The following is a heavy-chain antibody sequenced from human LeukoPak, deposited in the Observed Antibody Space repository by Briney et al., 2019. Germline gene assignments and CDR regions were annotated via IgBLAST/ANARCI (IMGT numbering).Heavy chain of an antibody. CDR2: IKQDGSEK. D-gene: IGHD2-2*01. CDR1: GFTFSSYW. V-gene: IGHV3-7*01. CDR3: ARSIVVVPAAILNYYYYGMDV. J-gene: IGHJ6*02. Sequence: GGSLRLSCAASGFTFSSYWMSWVRQAPGKGLEWVANIKQDGSEKYYVDSVKGRFTISRDNAKNSLYLQMNSLRAEDTAVYYCARSIVVVPAAILNYYYYGMDVWGQGTTVTVSS.